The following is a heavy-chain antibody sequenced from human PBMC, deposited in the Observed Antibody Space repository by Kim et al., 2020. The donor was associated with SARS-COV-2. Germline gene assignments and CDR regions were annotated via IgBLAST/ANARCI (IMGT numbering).Heavy chain of an antibody. CDR1: GFTFSSYG. CDR2: IWYDGSNK. Sequence: GGSLRLSCAASGFTFSSYGMHWVRQAPGKGLEWVAVIWYDGSNKYYADSVKGRFTISRDNSKNTLYLQMNSLRAEDTAVYYCARDPLGFLLRPPEYYYYYYYMDVWGKGTTVTVSS. V-gene: IGHV3-33*01. CDR3: ARDPLGFLLRPPEYYYYYYYMDV. J-gene: IGHJ6*03. D-gene: IGHD3-10*01.